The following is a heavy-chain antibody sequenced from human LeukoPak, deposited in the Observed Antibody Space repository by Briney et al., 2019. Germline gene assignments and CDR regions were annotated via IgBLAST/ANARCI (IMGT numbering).Heavy chain of an antibody. CDR1: GFTFSSYE. Sequence: HPGGSLRLSCAASGFTFSSYEMNWVRQAPGKGLEGVSYISSSGSTIYYADSVKGRFTISRDNAKNSLYLQMNSLRAEDTAVYYCARAPYTIFGAMDVWGKGTTVTVSS. D-gene: IGHD3-3*01. CDR2: ISSSGSTI. V-gene: IGHV3-48*03. CDR3: ARAPYTIFGAMDV. J-gene: IGHJ6*03.